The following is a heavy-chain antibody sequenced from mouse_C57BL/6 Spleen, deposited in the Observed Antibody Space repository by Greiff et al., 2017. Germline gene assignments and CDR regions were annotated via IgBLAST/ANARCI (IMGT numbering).Heavy chain of an antibody. Sequence: QVHVKQSGAELARPGASVKMSCKASGYTFTSYTMHWVKQRPGQGLEWIGYINPSSGYTKYNQKFKDKATLTADKSSSTAYMQLSSLTSEDSAVYYCALGGLRQGAWFAYWGQGTLVTVSA. CDR2: INPSSGYT. D-gene: IGHD2-4*01. J-gene: IGHJ3*01. CDR1: GYTFTSYT. CDR3: ALGGLRQGAWFAY. V-gene: IGHV1-4*01.